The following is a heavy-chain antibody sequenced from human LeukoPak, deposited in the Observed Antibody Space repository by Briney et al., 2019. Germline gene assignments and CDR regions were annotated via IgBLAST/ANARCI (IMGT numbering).Heavy chain of an antibody. Sequence: GGSLRLSCAASGFTFSSYGMHWVRQAPGKGLEWVAVIWYDGSNKYYADSVKGRFTISRDNSKNTLYLQMNSLRAEDTAVYYCARDQFRLSLLWFGESLPDYYYGMDVWGQGTTVTVSS. D-gene: IGHD3-10*01. CDR3: ARDQFRLSLLWFGESLPDYYYGMDV. V-gene: IGHV3-33*01. CDR2: IWYDGSNK. J-gene: IGHJ6*02. CDR1: GFTFSSYG.